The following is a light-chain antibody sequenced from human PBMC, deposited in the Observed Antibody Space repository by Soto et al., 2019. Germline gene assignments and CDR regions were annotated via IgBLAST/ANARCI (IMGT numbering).Light chain of an antibody. CDR3: SPSTISSTVVV. V-gene: IGLV2-14*03. CDR1: SSDVGGYNY. CDR2: DVS. J-gene: IGLJ2*01. Sequence: QSVLTQPASVSGSPGQSITLSCTGTSSDVGGYNYVSWYQQHPGKAPKLMIYDVSDRPSGVSNRFAGSKSGNTASRIISGLQAEEEAGYYCSPSTISSTVVVFGGGIELTVL.